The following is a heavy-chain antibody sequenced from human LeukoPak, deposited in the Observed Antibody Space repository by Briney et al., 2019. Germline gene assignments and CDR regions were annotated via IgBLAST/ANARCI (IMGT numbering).Heavy chain of an antibody. Sequence: GGSLRLSCAASGFTFSSYGMHWVRQAPGKGLEWVAVISHDGSNKYYADSVKGRFTISRDNSKNTLYLQMNSLRAEDTAIYYCAREGPRGNPQFDYWGQGTLVTVSS. D-gene: IGHD2/OR15-2a*01. J-gene: IGHJ4*02. CDR2: ISHDGSNK. V-gene: IGHV3-30*03. CDR1: GFTFSSYG. CDR3: AREGPRGNPQFDY.